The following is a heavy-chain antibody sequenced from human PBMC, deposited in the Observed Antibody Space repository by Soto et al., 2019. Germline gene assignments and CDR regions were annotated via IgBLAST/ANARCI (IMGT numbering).Heavy chain of an antibody. J-gene: IGHJ6*02. D-gene: IGHD3-22*01. CDR1: GYTFSRHD. CDR3: ASQGVVTVHGMDV. V-gene: IGHV1-18*01. Sequence: VASVKVSCKASGYTFSRHDIRWVRQAPGQGLEWRGWISTYTGNTNYAQKLQGRVTMTTDRSTSTAYMELRNLRSDDTAVYYCASQGVVTVHGMDVWG. CDR2: ISTYTGNT.